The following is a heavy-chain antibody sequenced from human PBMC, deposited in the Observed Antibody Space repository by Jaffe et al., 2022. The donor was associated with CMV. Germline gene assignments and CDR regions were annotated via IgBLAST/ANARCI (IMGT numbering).Heavy chain of an antibody. J-gene: IGHJ4*02. CDR1: GGSISSSSYY. D-gene: IGHD3-22*01. V-gene: IGHV4-39*01. CDR2: IYYSGST. CDR3: ARGHITYYYDSSGYYGGEFDY. Sequence: QLQLQESGPGLVKPSETLSLTCTVSGGSISSSSYYWGWIRQPPGKGLEWIGSIYYSGSTYYNPSLKSRVTISVDTSKNQFSLKLSSVTAADTAVYYCARGHITYYYDSSGYYGGEFDYWGQGTLVTVSS.